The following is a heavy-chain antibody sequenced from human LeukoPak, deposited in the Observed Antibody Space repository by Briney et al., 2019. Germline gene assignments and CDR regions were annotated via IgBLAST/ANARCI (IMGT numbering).Heavy chain of an antibody. CDR3: ARDQTSYYFDY. Sequence: ASVKVSCKASGYTFTAYYMYWVRQAPGQGLEWMGIINPSGGSTSCAQKFQGRVTMTRDTSTSTVYMELSSLRSEDTAMYYCARDQTSYYFDYWGQGTLVTVSS. V-gene: IGHV1-46*01. CDR1: GYTFTAYY. J-gene: IGHJ4*02. CDR2: INPSGGST.